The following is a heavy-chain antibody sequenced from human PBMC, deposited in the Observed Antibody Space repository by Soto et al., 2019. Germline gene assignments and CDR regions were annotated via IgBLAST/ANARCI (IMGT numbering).Heavy chain of an antibody. CDR2: IYPGDSDT. CDR1: GYTFTNYW. V-gene: IGHV5-51*01. Sequence: PGESLKISCKGSGYTFTNYWICWVRQMPGKGLEWMGIIYPGDSDTKYNPSFQGQVTISADKSITTTYLRWTSLKASDTAIYYCAASIFYYGMDVWGQGTTLPVSS. J-gene: IGHJ6*02. CDR3: AASIFYYGMDV.